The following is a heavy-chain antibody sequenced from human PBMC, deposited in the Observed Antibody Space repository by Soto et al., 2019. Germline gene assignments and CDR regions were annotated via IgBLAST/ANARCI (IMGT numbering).Heavy chain of an antibody. CDR2: IYYSGST. V-gene: IGHV4-31*03. CDR3: ARVGDYCSGGSCHPPWFDP. J-gene: IGHJ5*02. CDR1: GGPIGSGGYY. Sequence: SETLSLTCTVSGGPIGSGGYYWGGIRQHPGKGLEWIGYIYYSGSTYYNPSLKSRVTISVDTSKNQFSLKLSSVTAADTAVYYCARVGDYCSGGSCHPPWFDPWGQGTLVTVSS. D-gene: IGHD2-15*01.